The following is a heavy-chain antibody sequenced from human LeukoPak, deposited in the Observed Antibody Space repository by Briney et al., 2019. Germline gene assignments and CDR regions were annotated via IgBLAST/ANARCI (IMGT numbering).Heavy chain of an antibody. CDR1: GYTFTSYG. D-gene: IGHD3-3*01. Sequence: ASVKVSCKASGYTFTSYGISWVRQAPGQGLEWMGWISAYNGNTNYAQKLQGRVTMTTDTSTSTAYMELRSLRSDDTAVYYCARDTGRETILVSGMDVWGKGTTVTVSS. V-gene: IGHV1-18*01. CDR3: ARDTGRETILVSGMDV. J-gene: IGHJ6*04. CDR2: ISAYNGNT.